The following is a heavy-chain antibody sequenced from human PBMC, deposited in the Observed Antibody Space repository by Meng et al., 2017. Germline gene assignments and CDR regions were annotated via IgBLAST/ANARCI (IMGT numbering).Heavy chain of an antibody. CDR1: GYTFAAHW. CDR2: IDPNNDHT. D-gene: IGHD6-13*01. J-gene: IGHJ4*02. V-gene: IGHV1-2*06. CDR3: ARDEDISAAGKLFGDY. Sequence: GHLVQSEPEVKRPGASVKLPCKTSGYTFAAHWMHWLRQAPGQGLEWMGRIDPNNDHTQYAQNFQGRVTMTSDTSISTVYMELNGLRSDDTAVYYCARDEDISAAGKLFGDYWGQGTLVTVSS.